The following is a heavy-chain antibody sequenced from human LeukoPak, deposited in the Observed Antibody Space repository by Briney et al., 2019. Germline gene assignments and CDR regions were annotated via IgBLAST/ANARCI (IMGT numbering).Heavy chain of an antibody. CDR2: IRYDGSNK. CDR3: GKVGAVAAVVYYFDY. D-gene: IGHD6-13*01. J-gene: IGHJ4*02. Sequence: GGSLRLSCAASGFTFSSYAMSWVRQAPGKGLEWVAFIRYDGSNKYYADSVKGRFTISRDNSKNTLYLQMNSLRAEDTAVYYCGKVGAVAAVVYYFDYWGQGTLVTVSS. V-gene: IGHV3-30*02. CDR1: GFTFSSYA.